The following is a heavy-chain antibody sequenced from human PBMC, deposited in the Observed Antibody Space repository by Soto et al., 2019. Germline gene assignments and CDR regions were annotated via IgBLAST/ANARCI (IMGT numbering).Heavy chain of an antibody. V-gene: IGHV3-23*01. J-gene: IGHJ4*02. CDR3: AKLLVTSPTGF. Sequence: AGGSLRLSSDASGFTFNTYAMSWVRQAPGKGLEWVAAIDDSGGGTYYADSVRGRFTVSRDNSKNTLYLQMNSLRAEDTAVYYCAKLLVTSPTGFWGQGTQVTVSS. D-gene: IGHD4-17*01. CDR1: GFTFNTYA. CDR2: IDDSGGGT.